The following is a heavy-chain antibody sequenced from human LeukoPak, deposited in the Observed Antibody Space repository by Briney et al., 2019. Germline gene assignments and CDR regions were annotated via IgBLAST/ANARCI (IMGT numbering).Heavy chain of an antibody. CDR1: GGSFSGYY. D-gene: IGHD5-18*01. CDR2: INHSGST. CDR3: ARGRWGYSYGPTPYYFDY. Sequence: SETLSLTCAVYGGSFSGYYWSWLRQPPGKGPEWIGEINHSGSTNYNPSLKSRVTISIDTSKNQFSLKLSSVTAADTAVYYCARGRWGYSYGPTPYYFDYWGQGTLVTVSS. J-gene: IGHJ4*02. V-gene: IGHV4-34*01.